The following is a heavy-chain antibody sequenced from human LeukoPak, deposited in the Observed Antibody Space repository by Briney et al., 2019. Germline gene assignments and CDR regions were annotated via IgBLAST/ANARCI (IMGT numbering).Heavy chain of an antibody. CDR3: ACVVRGAFDI. D-gene: IGHD2-21*01. CDR1: GFTFTSYY. V-gene: IGHV1-46*03. J-gene: IGHJ3*02. CDR2: INPSGGST. Sequence: ASVKVSCKASGFTFTSYYMRWVRQAPGQGLEWIGIINPSGGSTSYPQKFQGRVTMTRDTSTSTVYMELSSLRSEDTAVYYCACVVRGAFDIWGQGTLVTVSS.